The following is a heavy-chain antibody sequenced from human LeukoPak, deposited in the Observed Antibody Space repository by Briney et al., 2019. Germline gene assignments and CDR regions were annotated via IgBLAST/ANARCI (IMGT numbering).Heavy chain of an antibody. CDR1: GYTFTSYY. CDR3: AREPSTTMIVVASTNSFDY. CDR2: INPSGGST. Sequence: ASVKVSCKASGYTFTSYYMHWVRQAPGQGLEWMGIINPSGGSTSYAQKFQGRVAMTRDTSTSTVYMELSSLRSEDTAVYYCAREPSTTMIVVASTNSFDYWGQGTLVTVSS. J-gene: IGHJ4*02. D-gene: IGHD3-22*01. V-gene: IGHV1-46*01.